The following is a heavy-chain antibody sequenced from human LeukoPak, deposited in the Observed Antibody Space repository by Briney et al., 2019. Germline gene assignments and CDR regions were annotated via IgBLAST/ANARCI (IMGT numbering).Heavy chain of an antibody. CDR1: GFTFDDYG. V-gene: IGHV3-20*04. CDR3: AREDGFCSGGSCYQH. D-gene: IGHD2-15*01. J-gene: IGHJ1*01. Sequence: PGGSLRLSCAASGFTFDDYGMSWVRQAPGRGLEWVSFINWNGVSTDYADSVKGRFTISRDNAKNSLYLQMSSLRAEDTALYYCAREDGFCSGGSCYQHWGQGTLVTVSS. CDR2: INWNGVST.